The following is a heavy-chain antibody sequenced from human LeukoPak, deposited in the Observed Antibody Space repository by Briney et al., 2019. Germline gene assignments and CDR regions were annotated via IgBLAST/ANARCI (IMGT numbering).Heavy chain of an antibody. V-gene: IGHV4-30-2*01. CDR1: GGSISRGGNP. CDR3: ARRKAKTPNYFDY. J-gene: IGHJ4*02. CDR2: VYQSGST. Sequence: SETLSLTCAVSGGSISRGGNPWSWIRQPPGKGLEWIGYVYQSGSTYYNPSLKSRVTISLDRSKNQFSLKLNSVTAADTAVYYCARRKAKTPNYFDYWGQGALVTVSS.